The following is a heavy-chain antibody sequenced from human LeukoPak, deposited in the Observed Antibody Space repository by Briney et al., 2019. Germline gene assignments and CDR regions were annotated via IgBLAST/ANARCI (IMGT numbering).Heavy chain of an antibody. CDR2: IKQDGSEK. Sequence: PGGSLRLSCAASGFTFSSYWMSWVRQAPGKGLEWVANIKQDGSEKYYVDSVKGRFTISRDNAKNSLYLQMNSPRAEDTAVYYCARDGFYCSGGSCYSDYWGQGTLVTVSS. V-gene: IGHV3-7*01. J-gene: IGHJ4*02. CDR1: GFTFSSYW. D-gene: IGHD2-15*01. CDR3: ARDGFYCSGGSCYSDY.